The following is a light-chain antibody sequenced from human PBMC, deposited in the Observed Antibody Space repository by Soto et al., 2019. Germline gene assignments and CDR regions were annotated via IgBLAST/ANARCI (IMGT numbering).Light chain of an antibody. CDR1: SSDVGGYNY. V-gene: IGLV2-14*01. CDR3: SSYTTTSTWV. J-gene: IGLJ3*02. Sequence: QSALTQPASVSGSPGRSITISCTGTSSDVGGYNYVSWYQQHPGKAPKLMIYNVNNRPSGVSNRFSGSKSGNTASLTISGLQAEDESDYYCSSYTTTSTWVFGGGTKLTVL. CDR2: NVN.